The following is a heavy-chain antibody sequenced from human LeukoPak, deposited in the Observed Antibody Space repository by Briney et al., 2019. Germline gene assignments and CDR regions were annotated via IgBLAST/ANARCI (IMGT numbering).Heavy chain of an antibody. Sequence: GSLRLSCAASGFTFSSYAMSWVRQAPGKGLEWVSAISGSSGSTYYADSVKGRFTISRDNSKNTLYLQMNSLRAEDTAVYYCAKARIRFLEWSYFDYWGQGTLVTVSS. D-gene: IGHD3-3*01. CDR1: GFTFSSYA. J-gene: IGHJ4*02. CDR2: ISGSSGST. CDR3: AKARIRFLEWSYFDY. V-gene: IGHV3-23*01.